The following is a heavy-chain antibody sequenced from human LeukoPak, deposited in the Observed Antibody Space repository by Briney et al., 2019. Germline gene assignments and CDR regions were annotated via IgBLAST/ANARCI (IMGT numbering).Heavy chain of an antibody. CDR3: ARDFWNFYDSSGYYRDFDS. D-gene: IGHD3-22*01. Sequence: ASVKVSCKATSHISWVRQAPGQGLEWMGWIGSYEGDAYYAQKFQGRVTVTTDTSTNTAYMELRSLRADDTAVYYCARDFWNFYDSSGYYRDFDSWGQGTLVTVSS. V-gene: IGHV1-18*01. J-gene: IGHJ5*01. CDR2: IGSYEGDA. CDR1: TSH.